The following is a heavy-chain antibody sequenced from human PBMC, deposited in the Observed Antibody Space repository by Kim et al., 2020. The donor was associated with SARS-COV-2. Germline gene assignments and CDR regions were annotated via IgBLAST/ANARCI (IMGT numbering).Heavy chain of an antibody. V-gene: IGHV3-64D*09. J-gene: IGHJ4*02. D-gene: IGHD6-13*01. Sequence: GGSLRLSCSASGFTFSSYAMHWVRQAPGKGLEYVSAISSNGGSTYYADSVKGRFTISRDNSKNTLYLQMSSLRAEDTAVYYCVKGGKGSSWPKVFDYWGQGTLVTVSS. CDR2: ISSNGGST. CDR3: VKGGKGSSWPKVFDY. CDR1: GFTFSSYA.